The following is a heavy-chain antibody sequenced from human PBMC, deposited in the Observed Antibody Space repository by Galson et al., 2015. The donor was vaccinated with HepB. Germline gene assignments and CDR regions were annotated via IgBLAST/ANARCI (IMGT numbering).Heavy chain of an antibody. CDR1: GFTFSTYA. CDR2: ISSSVGDT. J-gene: IGHJ4*02. D-gene: IGHD3-10*01. Sequence: SLRLSCAASGFTFSTYAMTWVRQAPGKGLEWVSSISSSVGDTYYADSVKGRFTISRDNSKSTMYLQMNSLRAEDTAVYYCAKDSGTIAVREVLDYWGQGTLVTVSS. CDR3: AKDSGTIAVREVLDY. V-gene: IGHV3-23*01.